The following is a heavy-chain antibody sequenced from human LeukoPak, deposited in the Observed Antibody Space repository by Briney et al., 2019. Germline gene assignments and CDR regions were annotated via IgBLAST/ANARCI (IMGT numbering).Heavy chain of an antibody. CDR2: ISGSGTTT. CDR1: GFTFSTFD. Sequence: PGGSLRLSCVASGFTFSTFDMSWVRQPPGKGLEWGAAISGSGTTTNYADPVKGRFTVSRDIFRNTLYLQMSSLRAEDTAIYYCAKDQSFSDWGQGTLVTVSS. D-gene: IGHD3-3*02. CDR3: AKDQSFSD. V-gene: IGHV3-23*01. J-gene: IGHJ4*02.